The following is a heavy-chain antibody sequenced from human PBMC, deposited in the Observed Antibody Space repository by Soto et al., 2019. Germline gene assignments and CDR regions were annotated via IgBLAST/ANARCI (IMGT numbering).Heavy chain of an antibody. J-gene: IGHJ4*02. CDR3: AVSSPDIVVLPSSIYFTS. CDR2: LSWDRSTV. Sequence: GGSLRLSCVASGSSSDPFTMHWVRELPGKGLEWVAGLSWDRSTVAYADSVQGRFTISRDHAKNSIDLLMDSLRPDDTALYFCAVSSPDIVVLPSSIYFTSWGPGTQVTVSS. D-gene: IGHD2-15*01. CDR1: GSSSDPFT. V-gene: IGHV3-9*02.